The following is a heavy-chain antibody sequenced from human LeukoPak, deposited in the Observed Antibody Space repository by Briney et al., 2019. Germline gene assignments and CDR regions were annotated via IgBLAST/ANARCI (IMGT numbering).Heavy chain of an antibody. V-gene: IGHV4-59*01. J-gene: IGHJ4*02. CDR2: IYYSGRT. CDR1: GGSISSYY. D-gene: IGHD3-22*01. CDR3: ARVLGDSSGYYSLL. Sequence: PSETLSLTCTVSGGSISSYYWSWIRQPPGKGLEWIGYIYYSGRTNYNPSLKSRVTISVDTSKNQFSLKLSSVTAADTAVYYCARVLGDSSGYYSLLWGQGTLVTVSS.